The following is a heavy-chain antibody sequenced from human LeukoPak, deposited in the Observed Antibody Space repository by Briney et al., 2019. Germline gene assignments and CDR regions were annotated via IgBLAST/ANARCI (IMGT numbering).Heavy chain of an antibody. J-gene: IGHJ5*02. CDR2: IYYSGRT. CDR3: ARSPGPTLRGWFDP. Sequence: SETLSLTCTLSGGSISSSSYYWGWIRQPPGKGLEWIGSIYYSGRTNYNPSLKSRVTISVDTSKNQFSLKLSSVTAADTAVYYCARSPGPTLRGWFDPWGQGTLVTVSS. V-gene: IGHV4-39*07. CDR1: GGSISSSSYY. D-gene: IGHD3-16*01.